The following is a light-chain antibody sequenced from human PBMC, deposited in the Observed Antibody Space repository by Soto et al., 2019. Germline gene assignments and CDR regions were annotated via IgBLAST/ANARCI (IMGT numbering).Light chain of an antibody. V-gene: IGKV4-1*01. CDR1: QSVLNSSSNKNY. CDR2: WAS. CDR3: QQYYSSRT. Sequence: DIVMTQSPDSLAVSLGERATINSKSSQSVLNSSSNKNYLAWYQQKPGQPPKLLIYWASTRESGVPDRFSGSGSGTDFTLTISSLQAEDVAVYYCQQYYSSRTFGQGTKVEIK. J-gene: IGKJ1*01.